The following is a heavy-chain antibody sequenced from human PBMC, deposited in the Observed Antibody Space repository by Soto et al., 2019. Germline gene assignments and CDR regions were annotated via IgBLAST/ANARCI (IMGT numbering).Heavy chain of an antibody. Sequence: SETLSLTCTVSGGPISSGGHFWSWIRQHPGKGLEYIGYIYYTGSTDYNPSLKSRVTISVDTSKNQFSLNLTSVTAADTAVYYCARRLSFGENLWFDPWGQGTLVTVSS. CDR3: ARRLSFGENLWFDP. J-gene: IGHJ5*02. CDR1: GGPISSGGHF. D-gene: IGHD3-10*01. CDR2: IYYTGST. V-gene: IGHV4-31*03.